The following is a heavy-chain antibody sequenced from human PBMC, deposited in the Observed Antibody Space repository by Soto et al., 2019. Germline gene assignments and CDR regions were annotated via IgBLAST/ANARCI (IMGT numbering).Heavy chain of an antibody. J-gene: IGHJ6*03. Sequence: QVQLVQSGAEVKKPGASMKVSCKASGYTFTSYYMHWVRQAPGQGLEWMGIIDPSGGSTSYAQKFQGRVTMTRDTSTSTVYMELSSLRSEDTAVYYCATSLGYCSGGSCYGGYGHKNYNYYQYMDVWGKGTTVTVSS. D-gene: IGHD2-15*01. CDR3: ATSLGYCSGGSCYGGYGHKNYNYYQYMDV. CDR2: IDPSGGST. V-gene: IGHV1-46*03. CDR1: GYTFTSYY.